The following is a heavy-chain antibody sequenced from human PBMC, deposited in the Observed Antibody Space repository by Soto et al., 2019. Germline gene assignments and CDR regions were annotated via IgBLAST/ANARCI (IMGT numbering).Heavy chain of an antibody. Sequence: QVQLQESGPGLVKPSETLSLTCIVSGASITSNVWTWIRPPPGKGLEWIGYFSSSGGTTYNPSLQGRLTISVDTSMNQFSPKLTSVTAAVTAMYYCARSPYTRGLYAYWGQGPLATVAS. CDR3: ARSPYTRGLYAY. CDR1: GASITSNV. J-gene: IGHJ4*02. V-gene: IGHV4-4*08. CDR2: FSSSGGT. D-gene: IGHD6-19*01.